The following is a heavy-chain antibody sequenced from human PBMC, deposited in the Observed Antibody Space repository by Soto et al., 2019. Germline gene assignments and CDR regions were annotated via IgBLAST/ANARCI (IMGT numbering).Heavy chain of an antibody. Sequence: PSETLSLTCDVSGAAIKSGTWLTLFRHSPGKGLEWIGEIYHTGSTSYNPSLKSRLTMSVDKSKNQFSLRLSSVTAADMAVYYCARAVAPYFGTWFDPWGQGILVTVSS. CDR3: ARAVAPYFGTWFDP. CDR2: IYHTGST. CDR1: GAAIKSGTW. V-gene: IGHV4-4*02. J-gene: IGHJ5*02. D-gene: IGHD3-10*01.